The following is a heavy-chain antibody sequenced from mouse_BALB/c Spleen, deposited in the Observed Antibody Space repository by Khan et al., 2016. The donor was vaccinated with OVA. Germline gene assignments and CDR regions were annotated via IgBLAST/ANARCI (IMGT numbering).Heavy chain of an antibody. V-gene: IGHV1-4*01. CDR2: INPGSGFT. CDR1: GYTFTSNT. D-gene: IGHD1-1*01. CDR3: ARRTTVYAMDY. J-gene: IGHJ4*01. Sequence: QVQLQQSGAELARPGASVKMSCKASGYTFTSNTMHWVKQRPGQGLEWIGYINPGSGFTNFNQKFKDKATLTADKSSSTAYMQLSSLTSEDSAVFYCARRTTVYAMDYWGQGTSVTVSS.